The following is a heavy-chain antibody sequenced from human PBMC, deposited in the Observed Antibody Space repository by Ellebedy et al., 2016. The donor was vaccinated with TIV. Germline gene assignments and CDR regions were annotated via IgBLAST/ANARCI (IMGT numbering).Heavy chain of an antibody. CDR1: GGSVSSGSFY. V-gene: IGHV2-70*11. J-gene: IGHJ5*02. D-gene: IGHD3-16*01. CDR2: IDWDNDK. CDR3: ARIEGGNWFDP. Sequence: TLSLTXTVSGGSVSSGSFYWTWIRQPPGKALEWLARIDWDNDKYYSTSLKTRLTISKDTSKNQVVLTMTNMDPVDTATYYCARIEGGNWFDPWGQGTLVTVSS.